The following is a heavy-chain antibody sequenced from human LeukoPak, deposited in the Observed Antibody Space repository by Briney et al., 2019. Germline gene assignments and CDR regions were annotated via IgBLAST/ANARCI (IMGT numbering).Heavy chain of an antibody. D-gene: IGHD2-2*01. V-gene: IGHV3-7*03. CDR1: GFTFSSYW. CDR3: AKCYCSSTSCYVYYYYYYMDV. CDR2: IKQDGSEK. J-gene: IGHJ6*03. Sequence: GGSLRLSCAASGFTFSSYWMSWVRQAPGKGLEWVANIKQDGSEKYYVDSVKGRFTISRDNSKNTLYLQMNSLRAEDTAVYYCAKCYCSSTSCYVYYYYYYMDVWGKGTTVTISS.